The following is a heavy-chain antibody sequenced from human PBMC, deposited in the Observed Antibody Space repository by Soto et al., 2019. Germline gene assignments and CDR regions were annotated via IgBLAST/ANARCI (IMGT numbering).Heavy chain of an antibody. J-gene: IGHJ4*02. V-gene: IGHV1-69*02. CDR1: EGTFNSYT. CDR3: ATNYGSGSTHFDF. Sequence: QVQLVQSGAEVKKPGSSVKVSCTASEGTFNSYTISWVRQAPGQGLEWMGRVVPILGMADFARKFQGRVMITADKSTNTAYMMLSSLRSDDTALYYCATNYGSGSTHFDFWGQGTLVTVSS. CDR2: VVPILGMA. D-gene: IGHD3-10*01.